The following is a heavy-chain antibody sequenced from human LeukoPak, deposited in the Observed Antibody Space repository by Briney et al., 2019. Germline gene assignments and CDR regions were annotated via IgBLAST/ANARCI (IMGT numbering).Heavy chain of an antibody. CDR2: IWYDGSNK. J-gene: IGHJ4*02. CDR3: ARDQAGIVRADDY. V-gene: IGHV3-33*08. CDR1: GFTFSSYG. Sequence: GGSLRLSCATSGFTFSSYGMHGVRQAPGKGLEWVAVIWYDGSNKYYADSVKGRFTISRDNSKNTLYLQMNSLRAEDTAVYYCARDQAGIVRADDYWGQGTLVTVSS. D-gene: IGHD1-26*01.